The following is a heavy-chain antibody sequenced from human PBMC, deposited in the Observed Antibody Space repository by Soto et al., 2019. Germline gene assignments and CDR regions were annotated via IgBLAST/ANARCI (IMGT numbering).Heavy chain of an antibody. D-gene: IGHD2-21*02. CDR3: AKAGGDCYSFCYFDY. J-gene: IGHJ4*02. Sequence: GGSLRLSCAASGFTFSNYAMHWVRQAPGKGLEWVALISYDGSTKYYADSVKGRFTISRDNPKNTLYLQMNNLRAEDTAIYYCAKAGGDCYSFCYFDYWGQGTLVTVSS. CDR1: GFTFSNYA. CDR2: ISYDGSTK. V-gene: IGHV3-30-3*01.